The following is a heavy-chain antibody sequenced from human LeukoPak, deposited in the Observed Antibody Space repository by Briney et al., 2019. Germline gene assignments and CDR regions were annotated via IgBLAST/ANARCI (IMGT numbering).Heavy chain of an antibody. Sequence: PSETLSLTCAVYGGSFSGYYWSWIRQPPGKGLEWIGEINHSGSTNYNPSLESRVTISVDTSKNQFSLKLSSVTAADTAVYYCARGIMITFGGVIGDYYYHYMDVWGKGTTVTVSS. J-gene: IGHJ6*03. D-gene: IGHD3-16*02. CDR2: INHSGST. V-gene: IGHV4-34*01. CDR1: GGSFSGYY. CDR3: ARGIMITFGGVIGDYYYHYMDV.